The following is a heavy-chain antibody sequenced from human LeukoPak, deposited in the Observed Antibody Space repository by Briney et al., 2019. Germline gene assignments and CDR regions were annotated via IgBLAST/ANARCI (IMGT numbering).Heavy chain of an antibody. CDR3: AKLPSGSSLLDFDY. Sequence: PGGSLRPSCAASGFTFSSYAMSWVRQAPGKGLEWVSAISGSGGSTYYADSVKGRFAISRDNSKNTLYLQMNSLRAEDTAVYYCAKLPSGSSLLDFDYWGQGTLVTLSS. J-gene: IGHJ4*02. V-gene: IGHV3-23*01. CDR2: ISGSGGST. CDR1: GFTFSSYA. D-gene: IGHD1-26*01.